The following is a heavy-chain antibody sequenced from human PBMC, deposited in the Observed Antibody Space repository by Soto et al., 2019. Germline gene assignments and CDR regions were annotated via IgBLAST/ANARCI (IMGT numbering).Heavy chain of an antibody. Sequence: PSETLSLTCTVSGSSISSYYWSWIRQPPGKGLEWIGYIYYSGSTNYNPSLKSRVTISVDTSKNQFSLKLSSVTAADTAVYYCAKSGSYDYFLSYWGQGTLVTVSS. CDR1: GSSISSYY. CDR2: IYYSGST. V-gene: IGHV4-59*01. J-gene: IGHJ4*02. D-gene: IGHD1-26*01. CDR3: AKSGSYDYFLSY.